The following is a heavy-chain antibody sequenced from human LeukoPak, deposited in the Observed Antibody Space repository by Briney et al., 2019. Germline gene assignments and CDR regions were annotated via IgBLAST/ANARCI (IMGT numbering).Heavy chain of an antibody. CDR2: IARGGPTI. D-gene: IGHD3-10*01. J-gene: IGHJ6*02. CDR3: ARFQLLRFGEFFNYAFGLDV. V-gene: IGHV3-11*01. Sequence: GGSLRLSCAASGFIISDHYMTWIRQAPGKGLEWVPHIARGGPTIYYADSVKGRFTISRDSAKNSLSLQMNGLRAEDTAVYYCARFQLLRFGEFFNYAFGLDVWGQGTTVTVSS. CDR1: GFIISDHY.